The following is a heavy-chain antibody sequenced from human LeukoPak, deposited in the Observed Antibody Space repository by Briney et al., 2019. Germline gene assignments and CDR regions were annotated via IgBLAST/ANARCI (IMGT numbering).Heavy chain of an antibody. CDR3: ARGSPNSSGYYWETRDAFDI. CDR2: IYYSGST. V-gene: IGHV4-39*07. J-gene: IGHJ3*02. CDR1: GGSISSSSYY. Sequence: SETLSLTCTVSGGSISSSSYYWGWIRQPPGKGLEWIGSIYYSGSTYYNPSLKSRVTISVDTSKNQFSLKLSSVTAADTAVYYCARGSPNSSGYYWETRDAFDIWGQGTMVTVSS. D-gene: IGHD3-22*01.